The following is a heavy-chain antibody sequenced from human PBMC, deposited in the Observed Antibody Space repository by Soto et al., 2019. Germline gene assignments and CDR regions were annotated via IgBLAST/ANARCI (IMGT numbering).Heavy chain of an antibody. CDR2: LYWDDDR. J-gene: IGHJ4*02. Sequence: QITLMESGPTLVKPTQTLTLTCTFSGFSLNTNAVGVAWIRQPPGKALEWLALLYWDDDRRYSPSLKSRLTITTDTSKNQVVLTMTNMDPEDTATYYCAHRRVRDSSGENFDSWGQGTLVTVSS. CDR1: GFSLNTNAVG. V-gene: IGHV2-5*02. CDR3: AHRRVRDSSGENFDS. D-gene: IGHD6-19*01.